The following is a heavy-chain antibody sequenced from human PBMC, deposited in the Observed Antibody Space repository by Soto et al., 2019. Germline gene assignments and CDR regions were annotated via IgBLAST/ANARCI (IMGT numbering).Heavy chain of an antibody. CDR3: VRRHVSATGIDWFDP. Sequence: ASVKVSCKASGYTFTSDYMHWVRQAPGQRLEWMGWINAANGDTKYSPKFQGRVTITRDTSASTAYMELSSLRSEDTAVYYCVRRHVSATGIDWFDPWGQGTLVTVSS. D-gene: IGHD6-13*01. CDR2: INAANGDT. CDR1: GYTFTSDY. J-gene: IGHJ5*02. V-gene: IGHV1-3*01.